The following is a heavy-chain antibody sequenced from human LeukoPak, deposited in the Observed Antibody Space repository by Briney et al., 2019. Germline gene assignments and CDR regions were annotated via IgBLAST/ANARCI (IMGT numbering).Heavy chain of an antibody. CDR3: ARLGRWWGSGSYTGY. V-gene: IGHV4-39*01. D-gene: IGHD3-10*01. CDR1: GGSISSSSYY. J-gene: IGHJ4*02. Sequence: PSETLSLTCTVSGGSISSSSYYWGWIRQPPGKGLEWIGSIYYSGSTYYNPSLKSRVTISVDTSKNQFSLKLSSVTAADTAVYYCARLGRWWGSGSYTGYWGQGTLVTVSS. CDR2: IYYSGST.